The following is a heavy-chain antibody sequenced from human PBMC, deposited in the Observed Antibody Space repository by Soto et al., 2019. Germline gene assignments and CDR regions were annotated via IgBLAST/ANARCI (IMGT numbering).Heavy chain of an antibody. CDR1: GYTFTSYG. D-gene: IGHD3-16*01. Sequence: QVQLVPSGAEVKKPGASVKVSCKDSGYTFTSYGISWLRQAPGQGLEWMGWSSAYNGNTNYAQKLQRRVTMTTDTSTSAAYMERRGLRSDDTAVYYCARAHPRGPPSADYWGQGTLVTVSS. CDR2: SSAYNGNT. J-gene: IGHJ4*02. V-gene: IGHV1-18*04. CDR3: ARAHPRGPPSADY.